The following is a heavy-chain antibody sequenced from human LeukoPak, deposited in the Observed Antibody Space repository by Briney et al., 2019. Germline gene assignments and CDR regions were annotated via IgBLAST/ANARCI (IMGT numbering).Heavy chain of an antibody. CDR3: AKVRRVPAATHFDY. Sequence: VGSLRLSCAASGFTFSSYGMHWVRQAPGKGLEWVAFIRYDGSNKYYADSVKGRFTISRDNSKNTLYLQMNSLRAEDTAVYYCAKVRRVPAATHFDYWGQGTLVTVSS. CDR2: IRYDGSNK. D-gene: IGHD2-2*01. V-gene: IGHV3-30*02. CDR1: GFTFSSYG. J-gene: IGHJ4*02.